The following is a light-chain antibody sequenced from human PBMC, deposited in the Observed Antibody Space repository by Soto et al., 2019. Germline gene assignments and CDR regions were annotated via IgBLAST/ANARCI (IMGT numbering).Light chain of an antibody. CDR2: RAS. J-gene: IGKJ5*01. V-gene: IGKV3-15*01. CDR1: QSVSSL. CDR3: QQYNEWPIT. Sequence: EVVMTQSPATLSLSPGERATLSCMASQSVSSLLAWYQQKPGQAPRLIIYRASTRATGISGRFSGSGSGTEFTLTITSLQSEDVVVYYCQQYNEWPITLGQGTRLEI.